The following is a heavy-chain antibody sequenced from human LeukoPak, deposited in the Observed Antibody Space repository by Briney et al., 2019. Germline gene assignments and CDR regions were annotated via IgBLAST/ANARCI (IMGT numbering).Heavy chain of an antibody. D-gene: IGHD7-27*01. CDR1: GFTFSSHA. CDR2: ISTTGTST. CDR3: ARRDRNWGPIDY. Sequence: GGSLRLSCAASGFTFSSHAMNGVRQAPGKGLEWVSTISTTGTSTYYAGSVKGRYTISRDNSKNTLYLQMNSLRAEDTAVYYCARRDRNWGPIDYWGQGTLVTVSS. V-gene: IGHV3-23*01. J-gene: IGHJ4*02.